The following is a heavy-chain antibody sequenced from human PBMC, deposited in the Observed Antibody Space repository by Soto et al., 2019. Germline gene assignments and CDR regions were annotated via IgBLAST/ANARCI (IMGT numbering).Heavy chain of an antibody. V-gene: IGHV1-69*13. CDR3: ARQFDYDTSGYYYAY. CDR1: GGTFNKYA. J-gene: IGHJ4*02. CDR2: IIPLFGTA. D-gene: IGHD3-22*01. Sequence: SVKVSCKASGGTFNKYAIDWVRQAPGQGLAWMGGIIPLFGTAKYAQKFQGRVTITADEATSTAYMELSSLRSEDTAVYYCARQFDYDTSGYYYAYWGQGTLVTVSS.